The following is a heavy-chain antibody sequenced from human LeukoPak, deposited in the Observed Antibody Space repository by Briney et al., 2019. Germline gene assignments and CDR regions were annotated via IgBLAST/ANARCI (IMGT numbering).Heavy chain of an antibody. CDR2: ISAYNGNT. CDR3: ARDLTVYCGGDWCDNWFDP. Sequence: GASVKVSCKASGYTFTSYGISWVRQAPGQGLEWMGWISAYNGNTNYAQKLQGRVTMTTDTSTSTAYMELRSLRSDDTAVYYCARDLTVYCGGDWCDNWFDPWGQGSLVTVSS. V-gene: IGHV1-18*01. D-gene: IGHD2-21*02. J-gene: IGHJ5*02. CDR1: GYTFTSYG.